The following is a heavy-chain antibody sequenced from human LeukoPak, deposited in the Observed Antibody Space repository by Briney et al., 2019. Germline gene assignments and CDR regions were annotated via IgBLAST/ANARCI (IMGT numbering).Heavy chain of an antibody. D-gene: IGHD1-26*01. CDR2: ISGSGGST. Sequence: GGPLRLXCAASGFTYSSYAMRWVRQAPGKGLEWVSAISGSGGSTYYADSGKGRLTISRDTSKNTLYLQMNSLRAEDTAVYYCAKDGGWEPYFDYWGQGTLVTVSS. V-gene: IGHV3-23*01. CDR1: GFTYSSYA. CDR3: AKDGGWEPYFDY. J-gene: IGHJ4*02.